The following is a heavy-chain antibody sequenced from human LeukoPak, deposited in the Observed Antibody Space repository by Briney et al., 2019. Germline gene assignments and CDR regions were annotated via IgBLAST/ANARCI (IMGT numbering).Heavy chain of an antibody. CDR2: IKPIFGTA. V-gene: IGHV1-69*13. J-gene: IGHJ4*02. D-gene: IGHD3-22*01. CDR3: ARDRYYDSSGYYYESEY. Sequence: GASVKVSCKASGGTFSSYAIIWVRQAPGQGLEWMGGIKPIFGTANYAQKFQGRVTITADESTSTAYMELSSLRSEDTAMYYCARDRYYDSSGYYYESEYWGQGTLVTVSS. CDR1: GGTFSSYA.